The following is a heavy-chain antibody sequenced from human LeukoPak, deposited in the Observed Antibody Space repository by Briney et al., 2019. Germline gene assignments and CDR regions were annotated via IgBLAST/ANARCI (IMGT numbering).Heavy chain of an antibody. Sequence: GGSLRLSCAASGFTVSNSCMNWVRQAPGKGLEWVSIICGGGSTDYADSVKGRFTIYRDNSKNTQYLQMNSLRVDVTAVYYCARGDLDYGGQGTLVTVSS. CDR3: ARGDLDY. J-gene: IGHJ4*02. V-gene: IGHV3-66*01. CDR1: GFTVSNSC. CDR2: ICGGGST.